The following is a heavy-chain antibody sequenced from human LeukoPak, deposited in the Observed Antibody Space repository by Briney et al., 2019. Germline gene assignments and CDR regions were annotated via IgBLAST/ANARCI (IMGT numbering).Heavy chain of an antibody. D-gene: IGHD2/OR15-2a*01. V-gene: IGHV3-9*03. CDR3: ARANSSSGTRNFFDY. J-gene: IGHJ4*02. Sequence: PGGSLRLSCAASGFSFENYAMHWVRQVPGKGLEWVSDISWNGNTIDYVDSVKGRFTISRDNAKNSLYLQMNSLRSEDMAFYYCARANSSSGTRNFFDYWGRGTLVTVSS. CDR2: ISWNGNTI. CDR1: GFSFENYA.